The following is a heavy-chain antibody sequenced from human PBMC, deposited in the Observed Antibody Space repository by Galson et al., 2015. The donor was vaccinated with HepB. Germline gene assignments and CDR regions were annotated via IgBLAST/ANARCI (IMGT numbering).Heavy chain of an antibody. CDR1: GFTFSSYA. J-gene: IGHJ4*02. V-gene: IGHV3-30*04. CDR3: ARDPRGGHGDYGYFDY. D-gene: IGHD4-17*01. Sequence: SLRLSCAASGFTFSSYAMHWVRQAPGKGLEWVAVISYDGSNKYYADSVKGRFTISRDNSKNTLYLQMNSLRAEDTAVYYCARDPRGGHGDYGYFDYWGQGTLVTVSS. CDR2: ISYDGSNK.